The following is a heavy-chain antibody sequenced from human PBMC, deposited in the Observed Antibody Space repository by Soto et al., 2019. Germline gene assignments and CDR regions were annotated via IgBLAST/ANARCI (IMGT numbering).Heavy chain of an antibody. V-gene: IGHV3-33*06. D-gene: IGHD3-22*01. Sequence: QVQLVESGGGVVQPGRSLRLSCAASGFTFSTYGMHWVRQAPGKGLEWVALIWYDGTNKYYAASVRGRFTISRDNSKNALYLQMNSLRAEDTAVYYCAKDRDSSALAYWGLGTLVTVSS. J-gene: IGHJ4*02. CDR3: AKDRDSSALAY. CDR2: IWYDGTNK. CDR1: GFTFSTYG.